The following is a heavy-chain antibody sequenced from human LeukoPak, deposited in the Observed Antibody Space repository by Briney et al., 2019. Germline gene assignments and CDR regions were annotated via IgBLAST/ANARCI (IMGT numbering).Heavy chain of an antibody. J-gene: IGHJ6*04. V-gene: IGHV4-34*01. Sequence: SESLSLTCAVYGGSFSGYYWSWIRQPPGKGLEWIGEINHSGSTNYNPSLKSRVTISVDTSKNQFSLKLSSVTAADTAVYYCARVQGTYYYDSSGYQKRNYYYYYAMDVWGKGTTVTVSS. CDR3: ARVQGTYYYDSSGYQKRNYYYYYAMDV. CDR2: INHSGST. CDR1: GGSFSGYY. D-gene: IGHD3-22*01.